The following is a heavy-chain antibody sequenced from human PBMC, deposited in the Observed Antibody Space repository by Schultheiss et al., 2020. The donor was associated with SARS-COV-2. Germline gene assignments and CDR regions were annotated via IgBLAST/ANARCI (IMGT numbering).Heavy chain of an antibody. CDR1: GGSISSSNW. Sequence: SETLSLTCAVSGGSISSSNWWSWVRQPPGKGLEWIGEIYHSGSTYYNPSLKSRVTISVDTSKNQFSLKLSSVTAADTAVYYCAREDYSHAFDIWGQGTMVTVSS. CDR3: AREDYSHAFDI. V-gene: IGHV4-4*02. J-gene: IGHJ3*02. CDR2: IYHSGST. D-gene: IGHD2-15*01.